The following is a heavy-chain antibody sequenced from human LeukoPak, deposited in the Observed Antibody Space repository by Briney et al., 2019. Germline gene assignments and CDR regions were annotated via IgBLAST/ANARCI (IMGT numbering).Heavy chain of an antibody. D-gene: IGHD5-18*01. J-gene: IGHJ4*02. V-gene: IGHV3-64D*06. CDR2: ISSNGGST. Sequence: GGSLRLSCSASGFTFSSYAMHWVRQAPGKGLEYVSAISSNGGSTYYADSVKGRFTISRDNSKNTLYLQMSSLRAEDTAAYYCVKGSDTAMVPFDYWGQGTLVTVSS. CDR1: GFTFSSYA. CDR3: VKGSDTAMVPFDY.